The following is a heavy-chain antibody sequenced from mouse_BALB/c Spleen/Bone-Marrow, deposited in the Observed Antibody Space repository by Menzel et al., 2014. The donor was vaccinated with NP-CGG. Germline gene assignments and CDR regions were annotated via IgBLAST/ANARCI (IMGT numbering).Heavy chain of an antibody. CDR3: ASSTMITTGFAY. V-gene: IGHV2-6-7*01. CDR1: GFSLTGYG. CDR2: IWGDGST. J-gene: IGHJ3*01. D-gene: IGHD2-4*01. Sequence: QVQLQQSGPGLVAPSQSLSITCTVSGFSLTGYGVNWVRQPPGKGLEWLVMIWGDGSTDYNSALKSRLSISKDNSKSQVFLKMNSLQTDDTARYYCASSTMITTGFAYWGQGTLVTVSA.